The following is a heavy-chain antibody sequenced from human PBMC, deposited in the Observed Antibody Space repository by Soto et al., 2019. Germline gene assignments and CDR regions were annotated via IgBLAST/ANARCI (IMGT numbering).Heavy chain of an antibody. D-gene: IGHD3-10*01. V-gene: IGHV4-34*01. CDR1: GGSFSGYY. Sequence: PSETLSLTCAVYGGSFSGYYWSWIRQPPGKGLEWIGEINHSGSTNYNPSLKSRVTISVDTSKNQFSLKLSSVTAADTAVYYCARGGGSGFYYYYYGMDVWGQGTTVTSP. J-gene: IGHJ6*02. CDR3: ARGGGSGFYYYYYGMDV. CDR2: INHSGST.